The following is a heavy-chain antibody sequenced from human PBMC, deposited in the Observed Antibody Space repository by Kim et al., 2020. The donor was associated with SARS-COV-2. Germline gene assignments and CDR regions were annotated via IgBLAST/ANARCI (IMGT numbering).Heavy chain of an antibody. CDR1: GFTFSSYA. V-gene: IGHV3-64D*09. D-gene: IGHD2-15*01. Sequence: GGSLRLSCSASGFTFSSYAMHWVRQAPGKGLEYVSAIISNGGSTYYADSVKGRFTISRDNSKNTLYLQMSSLRAEDTAVYCCVKDFSCSRDGWWYFDYWGRRTLFTVSS. CDR2: IISNGGST. CDR3: VKDFSCSRDGWWYFDY. J-gene: IGHJ4*02.